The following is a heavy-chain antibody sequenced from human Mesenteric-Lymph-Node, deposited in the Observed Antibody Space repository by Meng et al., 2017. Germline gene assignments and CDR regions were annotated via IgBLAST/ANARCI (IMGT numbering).Heavy chain of an antibody. CDR1: GYTFTDFG. CDR3: TRDLGGVPGSFFDF. Sequence: QVQLVQSGPEVKKPGASVKVYCKASGYTFTDFGISWVRQAPGQVLEWMGWISAYNGNRDYAQKFQGRVTMTTDTSTSTTYLELRNLGSDDTAVFYCTRDLGGVPGSFFDFWGQGTLVTVSS. D-gene: IGHD6-19*01. V-gene: IGHV1-18*01. J-gene: IGHJ4*02. CDR2: ISAYNGNR.